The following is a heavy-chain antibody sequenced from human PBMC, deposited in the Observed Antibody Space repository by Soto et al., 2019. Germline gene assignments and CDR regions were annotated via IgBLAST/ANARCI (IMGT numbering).Heavy chain of an antibody. CDR3: AKEGTIFGVVIIPYFDF. D-gene: IGHD3-3*01. V-gene: IGHV3-30*18. CDR1: RFTFSSYG. CDR2: ISYDGSNK. J-gene: IGHJ4*02. Sequence: LRLSCAASRFTFSSYGMHWVRQAPGKGLEWVAVISYDGSNKYYSDSVKGRFTISRDNSKNTLYLQMNSLRAEDTAVYYCAKEGTIFGVVIIPYFDFWGQGTLVTVSS.